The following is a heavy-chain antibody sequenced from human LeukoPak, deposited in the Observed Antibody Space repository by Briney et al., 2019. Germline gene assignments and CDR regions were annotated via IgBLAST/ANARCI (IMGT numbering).Heavy chain of an antibody. D-gene: IGHD6-19*01. Sequence: PGRSLRLSCAASGFTFSSYAMSWVRQAPGKGLEWVSGITGSGGNTYYADSVKGRFTISRDNSKNTLYLQMNSLRDEDTAVYYCVGYSSGWYQSDYWGQGTLVTVSS. V-gene: IGHV3-23*01. CDR1: GFTFSSYA. J-gene: IGHJ4*02. CDR2: ITGSGGNT. CDR3: VGYSSGWYQSDY.